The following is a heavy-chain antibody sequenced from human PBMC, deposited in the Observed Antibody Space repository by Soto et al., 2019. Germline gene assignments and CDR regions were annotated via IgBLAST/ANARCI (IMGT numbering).Heavy chain of an antibody. V-gene: IGHV4-31*03. D-gene: IGHD2-15*01. CDR1: GGSISSGTYY. J-gene: IGHJ4*02. CDR2: IYYSGRT. Sequence: QVQLQESGPGLVKPSQTLSLTCTVSGGSISSGTYYWGWIRQHPEKGLEWIASIYYSGRTYYSPSLKSRVTISGDTSENQFSLKLSSVTAADTAVYYCARGASCSGGSCFSFDHWGQGTLVTVSS. CDR3: ARGASCSGGSCFSFDH.